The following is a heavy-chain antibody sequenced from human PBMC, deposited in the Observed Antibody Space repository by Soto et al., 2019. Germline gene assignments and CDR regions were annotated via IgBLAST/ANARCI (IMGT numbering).Heavy chain of an antibody. V-gene: IGHV3-30*18. D-gene: IGHD6-19*01. CDR3: AKDHWYSSGWYYYYYGMDV. J-gene: IGHJ6*02. CDR2: ISYDGSNK. Sequence: PGGSLRLSCAASGFTFSSYGMHWVRQAPGKGLEWVAVISYDGSNKYYADSVKGRFTISRDNSKNTLYLQMNSLRAEDTAVYYCAKDHWYSSGWYYYYYGMDVWGQGTTVTVSS. CDR1: GFTFSSYG.